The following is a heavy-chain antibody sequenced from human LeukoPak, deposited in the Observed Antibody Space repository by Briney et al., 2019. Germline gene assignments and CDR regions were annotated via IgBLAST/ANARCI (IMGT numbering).Heavy chain of an antibody. CDR1: GGPISVFY. CDR2: ISNSGST. D-gene: IGHD3-10*01. Sequence: PSETLSLTCSVSGGPISVFYWSWIRQPPGKGLECVGYISNSGSTSYNPSLKSRVTISVDPSKTQFSLKLSSVTAADTAVYYCAKDHYYGAGPYDYWGQGTLVTVSS. J-gene: IGHJ4*02. V-gene: IGHV4-59*08. CDR3: AKDHYYGAGPYDY.